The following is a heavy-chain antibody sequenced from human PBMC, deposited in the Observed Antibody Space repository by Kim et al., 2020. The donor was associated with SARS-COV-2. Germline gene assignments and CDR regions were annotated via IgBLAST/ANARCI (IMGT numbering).Heavy chain of an antibody. CDR3: ARDQSLVFDY. D-gene: IGHD2-8*02. CDR2: IIPILDKA. CDR1: GVTFSSYT. V-gene: IGHV1-69*08. J-gene: IGHJ4*02. Sequence: SVKVSCKASGVTFSSYTISWVRQAPGQELEWMGRIIPILDKANYAQKFQGRVTITADKSTSTAYMELSSLRSEDTAVYYCARDQSLVFDYWGQGTLVTVSS.